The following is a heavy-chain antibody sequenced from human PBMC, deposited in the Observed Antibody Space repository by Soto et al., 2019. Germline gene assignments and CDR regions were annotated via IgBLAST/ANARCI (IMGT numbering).Heavy chain of an antibody. CDR2: IIPIFDTT. CDR1: GGTFSSYA. D-gene: IGHD3-10*01. J-gene: IGHJ4*02. Sequence: SLKVSCKAPGGTFSSYAISWGRQAPGQGLEWMGGIIPIFDTTNYAQKFQGRVTITADGSTSTAYMELSSLRSEDTAVYYCARTNYYGSGSYSDFDYWGQGTLVTVSS. CDR3: ARTNYYGSGSYSDFDY. V-gene: IGHV1-69*13.